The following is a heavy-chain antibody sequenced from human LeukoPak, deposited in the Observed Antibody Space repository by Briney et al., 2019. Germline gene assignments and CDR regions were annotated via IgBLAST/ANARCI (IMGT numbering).Heavy chain of an antibody. CDR2: IYHSGST. CDR1: GGSITSGDYH. Sequence: SETLSLTCTVSGGSITSGDYHWSWIRQYPGKGLEWIGYIYHSGSTYYNPSLKSRLTISVDTSKNQFSLKLSSLTAADTAVYYCAREARGMATNAHDAFDIWGQGTMVTVSS. V-gene: IGHV4-31*03. J-gene: IGHJ3*02. D-gene: IGHD5-24*01. CDR3: AREARGMATNAHDAFDI.